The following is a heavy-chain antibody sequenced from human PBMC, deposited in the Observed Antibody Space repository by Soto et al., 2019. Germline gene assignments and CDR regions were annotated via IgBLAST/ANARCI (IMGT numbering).Heavy chain of an antibody. Sequence: QGQLVESGGGVVQPGTSLRLSCAASGFTFSAYAMHWVRQAPGKGLEWVAVIWSDGSYTYYADSVKGRITISRDNSKNTLYLRMNSLRAEDTAVYYCARGRHAEAFNYHDALDVWGQGTTVTVSS. CDR1: GFTFSAYA. CDR2: IWSDGSYT. J-gene: IGHJ6*02. CDR3: ARGRHAEAFNYHDALDV. V-gene: IGHV3-33*01.